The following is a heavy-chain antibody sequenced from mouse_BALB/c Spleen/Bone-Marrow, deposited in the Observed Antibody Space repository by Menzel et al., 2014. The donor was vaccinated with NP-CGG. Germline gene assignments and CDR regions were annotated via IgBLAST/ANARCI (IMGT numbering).Heavy chain of an antibody. CDR1: GFAFSSYD. Sequence: VMLVESGGGLVKPGGSLKLSCAASGFAFSSYDMSWVRQTPEKRLEWVAYISSGGGSTYYPDAVKGRFTISRDNAKNTLYLQMSSLKSEDTAMYYCAREVLRDYFDYWGQGTTLTVSS. D-gene: IGHD1-1*01. CDR3: AREVLRDYFDY. CDR2: ISSGGGST. J-gene: IGHJ2*01. V-gene: IGHV5-12-1*01.